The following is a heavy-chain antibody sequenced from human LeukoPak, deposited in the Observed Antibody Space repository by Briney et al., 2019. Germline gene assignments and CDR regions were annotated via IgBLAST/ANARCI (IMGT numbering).Heavy chain of an antibody. CDR2: IKRDGSEK. CDR3: SWSGEAD. V-gene: IGHV3-7*01. J-gene: IGHJ4*02. CDR1: GFRFRSNW. Sequence: GGSLRLSCAASGFRFRSNWMTWVRQAPGKGLEWVADIKRDGSEKYYVDSVKGRFTISSDNARNFLYLQMNSLRAEDTGVYYCSWSGEADWGQGTLVTVSS. D-gene: IGHD3-3*01.